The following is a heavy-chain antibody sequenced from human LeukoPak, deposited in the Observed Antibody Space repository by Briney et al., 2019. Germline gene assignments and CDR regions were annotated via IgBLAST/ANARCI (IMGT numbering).Heavy chain of an antibody. V-gene: IGHV1-69*13. J-gene: IGHJ4*02. Sequence: ASVKVFCKASGGTFSSYAISWVRQAPGQGLEWMGGIIPIFGTANYAQKFQGRVTITADESTSTAYMELSSLRSEDTAVYYCARGGYYDSSGYYRYYFDYWGQGTLVTVSS. CDR2: IIPIFGTA. D-gene: IGHD3-22*01. CDR1: GGTFSSYA. CDR3: ARGGYYDSSGYYRYYFDY.